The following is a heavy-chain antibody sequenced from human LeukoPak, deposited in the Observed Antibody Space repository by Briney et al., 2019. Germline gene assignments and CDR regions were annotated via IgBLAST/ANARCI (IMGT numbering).Heavy chain of an antibody. V-gene: IGHV3-21*01. D-gene: IGHD3-10*01. CDR3: TRAGGLVRGVHYYYYMDV. Sequence: GGSLRLSCAASGFTFSSYSMNWVRQAPGKGLEWVSSISGSSSYIYYADSVKGRFTISRDNSKNTLSLQMNSLRPEDTAVYYCTRAGGLVRGVHYYYYMDVWGKGTTVTISS. CDR2: ISGSSSYI. CDR1: GFTFSSYS. J-gene: IGHJ6*03.